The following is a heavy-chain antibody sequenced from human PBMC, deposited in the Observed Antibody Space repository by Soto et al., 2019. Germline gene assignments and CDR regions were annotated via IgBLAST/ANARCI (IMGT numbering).Heavy chain of an antibody. D-gene: IGHD3-10*01. J-gene: IGHJ6*02. Sequence: GGSLRLSCAASGFTFSSYSMNWVRQAPGKGLEWVSYISSSSSTIYYADSVKGRFTISRDNAKNSLYLQMNSLRDEDTAVYYCARGPFTMVRGGLGMDVWGQGTTVTVSS. CDR3: ARGPFTMVRGGLGMDV. CDR2: ISSSSSTI. CDR1: GFTFSSYS. V-gene: IGHV3-48*02.